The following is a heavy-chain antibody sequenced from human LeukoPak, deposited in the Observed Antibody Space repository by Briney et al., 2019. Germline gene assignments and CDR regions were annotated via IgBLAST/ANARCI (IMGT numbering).Heavy chain of an antibody. D-gene: IGHD3-16*01. Sequence: GGSLRLSCAASGVSFSSYGMHWVRQAPGKGLEWVAFIRYGGSIKYYADSVKGRFTTSRDNSMNTLYLPINSLRAEHPAVYYCAKVRWGSDNALDSWGQGTLVTGSS. CDR1: GVSFSSYG. CDR2: IRYGGSIK. J-gene: IGHJ4*02. CDR3: AKVRWGSDNALDS. V-gene: IGHV3-30*02.